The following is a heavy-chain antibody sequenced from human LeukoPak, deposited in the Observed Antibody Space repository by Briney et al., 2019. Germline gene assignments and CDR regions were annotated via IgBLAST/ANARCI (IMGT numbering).Heavy chain of an antibody. CDR2: IIPIFGTA. Sequence: SVKVSCKASGGTFSSYAISWVRRAPGQGLEWMGRIIPIFGTANYAQKFQGRVTITTDESTSTAYMELSSLRSEDTAVYYCARDPGTRVVTPGVIWFDPWGQGTLVTVSS. V-gene: IGHV1-69*05. J-gene: IGHJ5*02. CDR1: GGTFSSYA. CDR3: ARDPGTRVVTPGVIWFDP. D-gene: IGHD4-23*01.